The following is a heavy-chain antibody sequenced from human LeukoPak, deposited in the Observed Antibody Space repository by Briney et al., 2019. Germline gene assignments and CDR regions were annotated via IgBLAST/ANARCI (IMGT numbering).Heavy chain of an antibody. J-gene: IGHJ6*03. V-gene: IGHV4-34*01. CDR3: ARLGMPASGITIFGVVLYYYYMDV. CDR2: INHSGST. Sequence: SETLSLTCAVYGGSFSGYYWSWIRQPPGKGLEWIGEINHSGSTNYNPSLKSRVTISVDTSKNQFSLKLSSVTAADTAVYYCARLGMPASGITIFGVVLYYYYMDVWGKGTTVTVSS. CDR1: GGSFSGYY. D-gene: IGHD3-3*01.